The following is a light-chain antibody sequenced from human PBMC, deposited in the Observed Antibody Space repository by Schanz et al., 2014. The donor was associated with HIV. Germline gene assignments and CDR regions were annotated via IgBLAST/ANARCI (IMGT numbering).Light chain of an antibody. CDR2: DAS. Sequence: DIQMTQSPSSLSASVGDTVTITCQASQDISKHVNWYQQKPGKAPKLLIYDASNLETGVPSRFSGSVSGTDFTLTISSLQPEDIATYYCQQANSFPSTFGQGTKLEIK. CDR3: QQANSFPST. J-gene: IGKJ2*01. CDR1: QDISKH. V-gene: IGKV1-33*01.